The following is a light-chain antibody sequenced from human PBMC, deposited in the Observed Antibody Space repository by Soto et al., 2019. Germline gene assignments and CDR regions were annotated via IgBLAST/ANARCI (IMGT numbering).Light chain of an antibody. J-gene: IGKJ4*01. CDR1: QYVSTTF. V-gene: IGKV3-20*01. CDR2: GTS. CDR3: QQYGSSPLT. Sequence: EIVLTQAPGTLSLSPGERATLSCRASQYVSTTFFAWYQQKPGQAPRLLIYGTSNRATGNPDRFSGSGSGTDFTRTISRPEPEDYAVYYCQQYGSSPLTFGGGTRMESK.